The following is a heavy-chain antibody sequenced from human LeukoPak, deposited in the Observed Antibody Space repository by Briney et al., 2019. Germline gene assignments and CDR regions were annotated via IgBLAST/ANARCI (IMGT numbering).Heavy chain of an antibody. Sequence: NPSETLSLTCAVSGDSVSSDKWWGWVRQSPGKGLEWIGEIFPTGSTFYNPSLRSRVTISIEKSENHFSLNLRSVTAADTAMYYCTKNGYYSMDVWGKGTTVTVSS. D-gene: IGHD6-13*01. J-gene: IGHJ6*03. CDR3: TKNGYYSMDV. V-gene: IGHV4-4*02. CDR1: GDSVSSDKW. CDR2: IFPTGST.